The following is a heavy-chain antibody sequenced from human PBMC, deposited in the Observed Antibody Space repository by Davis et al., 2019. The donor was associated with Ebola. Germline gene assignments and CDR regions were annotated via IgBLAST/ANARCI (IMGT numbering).Heavy chain of an antibody. CDR3: ARGGYYDSGGFKSRRKYYYGMDV. CDR2: INSDGSTT. CDR1: GFTFSSYW. V-gene: IGHV3-74*01. J-gene: IGHJ6*02. Sequence: GESLKISCAASGFTFSSYWMSWVRQAPGKGLVWVSRINSDGSTTNYADSVKGRFTVSRDNAKNTLYLQMNSLRAEDTAVYYCARGGYYDSGGFKSRRKYYYGMDVWGQGTTVTVSS. D-gene: IGHD3-22*01.